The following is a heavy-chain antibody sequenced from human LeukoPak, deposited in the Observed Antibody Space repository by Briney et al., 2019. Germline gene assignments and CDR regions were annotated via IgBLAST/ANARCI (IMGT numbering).Heavy chain of an antibody. J-gene: IGHJ6*02. CDR3: ARGIYDFWSGYYRGYYGMDV. CDR2: INHSGST. Sequence: SETLSLTCAVYGGSFSGYYWSWIRQPPGKGLEWIGEINHSGSTNYNPSLKSRVTIPVDTSKNQFSLKLSSVTAADTAVYYCARGIYDFWSGYYRGYYGMDVWGQGTTVTVSS. D-gene: IGHD3-3*01. CDR1: GGSFSGYY. V-gene: IGHV4-34*01.